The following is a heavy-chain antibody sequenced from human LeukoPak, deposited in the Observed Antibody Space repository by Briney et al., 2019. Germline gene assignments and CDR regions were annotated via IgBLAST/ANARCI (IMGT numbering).Heavy chain of an antibody. CDR3: ARDPKGYSSGWYGLFDY. Sequence: GGSLRLSCAASGFTFSNYWMSWVRQAPGKGLEWVANIKQDRSEKYYVDSVKGRFTISRDNAKNSLYLQMNSLRAEDTALYYCARDPKGYSSGWYGLFDYWGQGTLVTVSS. J-gene: IGHJ4*02. V-gene: IGHV3-7*03. D-gene: IGHD6-19*01. CDR2: IKQDRSEK. CDR1: GFTFSNYW.